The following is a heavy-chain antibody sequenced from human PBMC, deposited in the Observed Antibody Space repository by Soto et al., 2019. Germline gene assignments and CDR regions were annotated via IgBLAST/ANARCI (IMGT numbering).Heavy chain of an antibody. Sequence: QVQLVESGGGVVQPGRSLRLSCAASGFTVSSNGMHWVRQAPGKGLEWVAVISRDGGTKFYADSVKGRFTISKDNSRKTLFLEMNSLRGDDMAIYYCSGEVASGYWGQGTLVTVSS. V-gene: IGHV3-30*03. CDR1: GFTVSSNG. CDR3: SGEVASGY. CDR2: ISRDGGTK. D-gene: IGHD2-15*01. J-gene: IGHJ4*02.